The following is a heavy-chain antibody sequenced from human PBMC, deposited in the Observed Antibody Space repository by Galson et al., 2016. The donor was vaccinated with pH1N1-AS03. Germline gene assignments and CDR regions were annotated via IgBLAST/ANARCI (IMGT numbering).Heavy chain of an antibody. D-gene: IGHD5-24*01. Sequence: SVKVSCKASGYTFTGYYMHWVRQAPGQGLEWMGRINPNSGDTDSAQKFQGRVTMTRDTSIDTAYMELRGLTSDDTAVYYCARDAPIAASPNLVRVFAFDVWGQGTMVSVSS. J-gene: IGHJ3*01. CDR3: ARDAPIAASPNLVRVFAFDV. CDR2: INPNSGDT. CDR1: GYTFTGYY. V-gene: IGHV1-2*06.